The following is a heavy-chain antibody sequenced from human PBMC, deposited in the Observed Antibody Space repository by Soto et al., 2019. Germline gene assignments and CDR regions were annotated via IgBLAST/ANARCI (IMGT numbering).Heavy chain of an antibody. CDR2: IYHSGYT. J-gene: IGHJ5*02. CDR1: GGSISSGGYS. D-gene: IGHD3-10*01. Sequence: PSETLSLTCAVSGGSISSGGYSWNWIRQPPGKGLEWIGYIYHSGYTFYNPSLKSRVTISVDKSKNQFSLKLSSVTAADTAVYYCARDQPAGNWFDPWGQGTLVTVYS. V-gene: IGHV4-30-2*01. CDR3: ARDQPAGNWFDP.